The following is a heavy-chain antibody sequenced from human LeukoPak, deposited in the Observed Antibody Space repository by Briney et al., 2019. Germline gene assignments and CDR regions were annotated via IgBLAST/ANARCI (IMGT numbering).Heavy chain of an antibody. Sequence: SETLSLTCTVSGGSISSHYWSWIRQPPGKGLEWIGYIYYSGSTNYNPSLKSRVTISVDTSKNQFSLKLSSVTAADTAVYYCARGWAYGDYYYYYMDVWGKGTTVTVSS. CDR1: GGSISSHY. CDR3: ARGWAYGDYYYYYMDV. J-gene: IGHJ6*03. CDR2: IYYSGST. V-gene: IGHV4-59*08. D-gene: IGHD4-17*01.